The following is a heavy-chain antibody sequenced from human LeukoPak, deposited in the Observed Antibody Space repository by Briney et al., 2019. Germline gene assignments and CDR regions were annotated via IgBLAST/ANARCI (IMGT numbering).Heavy chain of an antibody. CDR2: INHSGST. V-gene: IGHV4-34*01. Sequence: PSETLSLTCTVSGGSISSYYWSWIRQPPGKGLEWIGEINHSGSTNYNPSLKSRVTISVDTSKNQFSLKLSSVTAADTAVYYCARGYGSGDSGIHYYYGMDVWGQGTTVTVSS. J-gene: IGHJ6*02. CDR1: GGSISSYY. CDR3: ARGYGSGDSGIHYYYGMDV. D-gene: IGHD2-15*01.